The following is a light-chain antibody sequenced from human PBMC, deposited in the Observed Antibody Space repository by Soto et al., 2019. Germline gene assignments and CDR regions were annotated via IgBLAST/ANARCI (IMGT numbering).Light chain of an antibody. CDR2: DAS. CDR1: LSIATY. CDR3: QQYNTYSSLT. J-gene: IGKJ4*01. Sequence: DTQMTQSPSSLSASVGDRVTIACRASLSIATYLNWYQQKLGRAPRLLIYDASSLESGVPSRFSGSGYGTEFTLTISSLQPDDFATYYCQQYNTYSSLTFGGGTKVEIK. V-gene: IGKV1-5*01.